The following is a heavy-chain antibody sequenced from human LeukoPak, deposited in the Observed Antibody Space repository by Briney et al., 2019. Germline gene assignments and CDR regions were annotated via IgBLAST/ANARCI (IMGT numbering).Heavy chain of an antibody. CDR1: GGSFSGYY. Sequence: SETLSLTCAVYGGSFSGYYWSWIRQPPGKGLEWIGEINHSGSTNCNPSLKSRVTISVDTSKNQFSLKLSSVTAADTAVYYCARDSDHYDILTGYYKSPYYFDYWGQGTLVTVSS. J-gene: IGHJ4*02. CDR2: INHSGST. D-gene: IGHD3-9*01. V-gene: IGHV4-34*01. CDR3: ARDSDHYDILTGYYKSPYYFDY.